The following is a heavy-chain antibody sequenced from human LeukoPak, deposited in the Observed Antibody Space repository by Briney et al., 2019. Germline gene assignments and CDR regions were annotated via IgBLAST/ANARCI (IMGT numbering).Heavy chain of an antibody. Sequence: GGSLRLSCAASGFTFSDYYMSWVRQAPGKGLEWVSRIKSKTDGGTTDYAAPVKGRFTISRDESKNTLYLQMNSLKTEATAVYSCTTSPNQDYVWGSPWGQGTLVTVSS. CDR3: TTSPNQDYVWGSP. D-gene: IGHD3-16*01. V-gene: IGHV3-15*01. CDR1: GFTFSDYY. J-gene: IGHJ5*02. CDR2: IKSKTDGGTT.